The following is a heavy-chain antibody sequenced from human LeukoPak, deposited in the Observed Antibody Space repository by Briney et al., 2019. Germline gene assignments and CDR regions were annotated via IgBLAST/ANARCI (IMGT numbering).Heavy chain of an antibody. D-gene: IGHD3-10*01. CDR3: ARGAQGYYGSGSGFDY. V-gene: IGHV1-46*01. J-gene: IGHJ4*02. CDR2: INPSGGST. CDR1: GYTFTSYY. Sequence: GASVKVSCKASGYTFTSYYMHWVRQAPGQGLEWMGIINPSGGSTSYAQKFQGRVTMTRDTSTSTVYMELSSLRSEDTAVYYCARGAQGYYGSGSGFDYWGQGTLVTVSS.